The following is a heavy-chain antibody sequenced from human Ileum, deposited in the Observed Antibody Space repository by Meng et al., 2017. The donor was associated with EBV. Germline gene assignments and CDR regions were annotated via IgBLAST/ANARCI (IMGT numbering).Heavy chain of an antibody. V-gene: IGHV4-4*02. D-gene: IGHD6-19*01. CDR1: GGSISSSNW. J-gene: IGHJ4*02. Sequence: PLHGSVPGLVRPSGPLSLTCAASGGSISSSNWWSWVRQPPGKGLEWIGEIYHSGSTNYNPSLKSRVTMSVDKSKNQFSLNLSSVTAADTAVYYCARVGQWLPIDYWGQGTLVTVSS. CDR2: IYHSGST. CDR3: ARVGQWLPIDY.